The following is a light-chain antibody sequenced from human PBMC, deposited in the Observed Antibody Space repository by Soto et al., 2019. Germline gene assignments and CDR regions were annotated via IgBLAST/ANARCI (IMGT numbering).Light chain of an antibody. CDR2: GAS. V-gene: IGKV3-15*01. J-gene: IGKJ1*01. CDR3: QQYNNWPRT. CDR1: QSVSIN. Sequence: EIVMTQSPATLSVSPGERATLSCRASQSVSINLAWYQQKPGQAPRLLIYGASSRATGIPARFSGSGSGTEFTLTISSLQSEDSAVYFCQQYNNWPRTFGQETKVDIK.